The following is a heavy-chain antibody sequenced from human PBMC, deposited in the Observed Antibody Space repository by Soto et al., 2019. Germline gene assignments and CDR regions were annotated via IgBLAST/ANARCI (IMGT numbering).Heavy chain of an antibody. J-gene: IGHJ4*02. CDR3: AKALGVVTGSYYFDY. Sequence: PVVSLWLDCRACGLSISSYAMSWVRQAPGKGLEWVSAISGSGGSTYYADSVKGRFTISRDNSKNTLYLQMNSLRAEDTAVYYCAKALGVVTGSYYFDYGGQGTLVTVSS. CDR2: ISGSGGST. D-gene: IGHD3-3*01. CDR1: GLSISSYA. V-gene: IGHV3-23*01.